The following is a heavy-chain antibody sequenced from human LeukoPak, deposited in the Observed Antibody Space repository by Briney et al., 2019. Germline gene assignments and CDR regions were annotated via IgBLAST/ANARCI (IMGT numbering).Heavy chain of an antibody. J-gene: IGHJ4*02. CDR1: GFTVSGKH. CDR3: ARDEPWLGPLG. CDR2: IYSGGST. V-gene: IGHV3-53*01. Sequence: GGSLRLSCAVSGFTVSGKHMNWVRQSPGKGLEWVSLIYSGGSTYYADSVKGRFTISRDNCKNTLYLQMNSLRAEDTAVYYCARDEPWLGPLGWGKGTLVTVSS. D-gene: IGHD6-19*01.